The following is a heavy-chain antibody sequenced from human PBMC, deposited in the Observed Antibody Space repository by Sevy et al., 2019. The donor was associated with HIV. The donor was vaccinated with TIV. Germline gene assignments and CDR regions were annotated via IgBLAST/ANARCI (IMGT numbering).Heavy chain of an antibody. D-gene: IGHD6-19*01. CDR1: GFTFRSYG. Sequence: GGSLRLSCAASGFTFRSYGMHWVRQAPGKGLEWVAGIWYDGSNKQYADSVKGRFTISRDNSKNTLHLEMNSLRAEDTAVYYCARDSDSSNPDYWGQRTLVTVSS. CDR2: IWYDGSNK. J-gene: IGHJ4*02. CDR3: ARDSDSSNPDY. V-gene: IGHV3-33*01.